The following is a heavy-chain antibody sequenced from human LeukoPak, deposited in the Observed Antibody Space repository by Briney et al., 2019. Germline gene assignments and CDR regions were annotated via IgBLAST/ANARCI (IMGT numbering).Heavy chain of an antibody. V-gene: IGHV4-61*08. CDR1: GGSISSGDYY. J-gene: IGHJ6*02. Sequence: SETLSLTCTVSGGSISSGDYYWSWIRQPPGKGLEWIGYIYYSGSTNYNPSLKSRVTISVDTSKNQFSLKLSSVTAADTAVYYCATGGLGYGMDVWGQGTTVTVSS. CDR2: IYYSGST. CDR3: ATGGLGYGMDV.